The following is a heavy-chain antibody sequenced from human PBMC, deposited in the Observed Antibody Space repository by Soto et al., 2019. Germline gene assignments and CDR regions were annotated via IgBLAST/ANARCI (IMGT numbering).Heavy chain of an antibody. Sequence: SVKVSCKASGGTFSSYAISWGRQAPGQGLEWMGGIIPNFGKANYAQKVQGRVTITADESTSTAYMELRSLRSDDTAVYYCARDRSIVGISTFGVVSPRNYYGMDVWGQGTTVTVSS. V-gene: IGHV1-69*13. CDR2: IIPNFGKA. CDR3: ARDRSIVGISTFGVVSPRNYYGMDV. J-gene: IGHJ6*02. D-gene: IGHD3-3*01. CDR1: GGTFSSYA.